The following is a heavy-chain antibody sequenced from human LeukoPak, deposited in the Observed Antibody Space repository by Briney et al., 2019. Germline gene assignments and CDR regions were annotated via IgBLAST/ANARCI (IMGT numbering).Heavy chain of an antibody. Sequence: PGGSLRLSCAASGFTFSDYSMNWVRQAPGKGPEWVSSISSSRHVYYADSVRGRFTISRDNAKNSLYLQMDRLRAEDTAVYYCARPDYDFWSGSPGGHYMDVWGKGTTVTVSS. CDR3: ARPDYDFWSGSPGGHYMDV. V-gene: IGHV3-69-1*01. CDR2: ISSSRHV. J-gene: IGHJ6*03. D-gene: IGHD3-3*01. CDR1: GFTFSDYS.